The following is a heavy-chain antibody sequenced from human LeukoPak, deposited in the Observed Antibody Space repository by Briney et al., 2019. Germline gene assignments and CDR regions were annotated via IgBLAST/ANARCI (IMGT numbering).Heavy chain of an antibody. CDR3: ARSGPRYSSGWYRGYYFDY. J-gene: IGHJ4*02. Sequence: TSETLSLTCAVYGGSFSGYYWSWIRQPPGKGPEWIGEINHSGSTNYNPSLKSRVTISVDTSKNQFSLKLSSVTAADTAVYYCARSGPRYSSGWYRGYYFDYWGQGTLVTVSS. CDR2: INHSGST. V-gene: IGHV4-34*01. CDR1: GGSFSGYY. D-gene: IGHD6-19*01.